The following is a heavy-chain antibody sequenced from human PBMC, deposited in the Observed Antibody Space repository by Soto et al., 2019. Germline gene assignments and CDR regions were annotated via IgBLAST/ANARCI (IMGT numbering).Heavy chain of an antibody. J-gene: IGHJ4*02. D-gene: IGHD1-1*01. V-gene: IGHV2-5*02. CDR1: GFSLTARPVG. CDR2: IYWDDDK. CDR3: AHRADLQGNWNGGYFDF. Sequence: QITLKESGPTRVKPTQTLTLTCTFSGFSLTARPVGLGWIRQPPGKALEHLALIYWDDDKRYNPSLKTRLTITKDTSKNLMVLRMTNMDPVDTATYYSAHRADLQGNWNGGYFDFWGQGALVSVSS.